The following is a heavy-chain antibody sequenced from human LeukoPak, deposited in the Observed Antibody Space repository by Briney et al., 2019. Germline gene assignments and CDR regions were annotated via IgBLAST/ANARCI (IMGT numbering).Heavy chain of an antibody. V-gene: IGHV3-21*01. J-gene: IGHJ4*02. CDR1: GFTFSRYS. D-gene: IGHD4-17*01. CDR3: ARGGSYGDLFDY. CDR2: ISSSSSYI. Sequence: GGSLRLSCAASGFTFSRYSMNWVSQAPGKRLEWVSSISSSSSYIYYADSVKGRFTISRDNAKNSLYLQMNSLRAEDTAVYYCARGGSYGDLFDYWGQGTLVTVSS.